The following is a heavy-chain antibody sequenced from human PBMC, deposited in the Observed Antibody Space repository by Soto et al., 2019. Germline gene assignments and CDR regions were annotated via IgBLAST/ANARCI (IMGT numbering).Heavy chain of an antibody. CDR3: ARASYYDFGNYYYYYMDV. V-gene: IGHV4-59*01. CDR2: IYYSGST. D-gene: IGHD3-3*01. Sequence: SETLSLTCTVSGGSISSYYWSWIRQPPEKGLEWIGYIYYSGSTNYNPSLKSRVTISVDTSKNQFSLKLSSVTAADTAVYYCARASYYDFGNYYYYYMDVWGKGTTVTVPS. J-gene: IGHJ6*03. CDR1: GGSISSYY.